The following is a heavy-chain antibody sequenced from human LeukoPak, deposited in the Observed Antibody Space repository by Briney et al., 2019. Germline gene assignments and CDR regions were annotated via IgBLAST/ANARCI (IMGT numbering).Heavy chain of an antibody. CDR1: GYTFTSYG. Sequence: GASVKVSCKASGYTFTSYGISWVRQAPGQGLEWMGGIIPIFGTANYAQKFQGRVTITADESTSTAYMELSSLRSEDTAVYYCARAYWVPDMITFGGVIADAFDIWGQGTMVTVSS. V-gene: IGHV1-69*13. CDR3: ARAYWVPDMITFGGVIADAFDI. D-gene: IGHD3-16*02. CDR2: IIPIFGTA. J-gene: IGHJ3*02.